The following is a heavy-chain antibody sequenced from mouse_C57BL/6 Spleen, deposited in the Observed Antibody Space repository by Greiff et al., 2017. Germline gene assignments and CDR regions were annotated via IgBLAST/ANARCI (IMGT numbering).Heavy chain of an antibody. CDR1: GYSITSGYY. D-gene: IGHD1-1*01. J-gene: IGHJ3*01. CDR2: ISYDGSN. V-gene: IGHV3-6*01. Sequence: DVQLQESGPGLVKPSQSLSLTCSVTGYSITSGYYWNWIRQFPGNKLEWMGYISYDGSNNYNPSLKNRISITRDTSKNQFFLKLNSVTTEDTATYYCASDYGSSRGFAYWGQGTLVTVSA. CDR3: ASDYGSSRGFAY.